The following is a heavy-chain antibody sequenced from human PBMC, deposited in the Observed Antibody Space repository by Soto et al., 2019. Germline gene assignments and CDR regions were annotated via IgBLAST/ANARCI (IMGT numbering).Heavy chain of an antibody. Sequence: EVQLLESGGGLVQPGGSLRLSCAASGFTFSINAMSWVRQAPGKGLEWVSGISGGGGATYYADSVKGRFTISRDNSKNTLYLQMNSLRAEDTAIYYCAKSEPYGSGSYYFDYWGQGTLVTVSS. J-gene: IGHJ4*02. D-gene: IGHD1-26*01. CDR1: GFTFSINA. V-gene: IGHV3-23*01. CDR3: AKSEPYGSGSYYFDY. CDR2: ISGGGGAT.